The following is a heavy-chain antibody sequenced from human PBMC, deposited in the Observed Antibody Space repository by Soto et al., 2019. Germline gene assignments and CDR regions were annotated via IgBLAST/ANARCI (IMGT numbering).Heavy chain of an antibody. CDR3: ATQRWYYDSSGYYYYYGMDV. CDR1: GGSISSGDYY. V-gene: IGHV4-30-4*01. J-gene: IGHJ6*02. Sequence: RSLTCTVSGGSISSGDYYWSWIRQPPGKGLEWIGYIYYSGSTYYNPSLKSRVTISVDTSKNQFSLKLSSVTAADTAVYYCATQRWYYDSSGYYYYYGMDVWGQGTTVTVSS. CDR2: IYYSGST. D-gene: IGHD3-22*01.